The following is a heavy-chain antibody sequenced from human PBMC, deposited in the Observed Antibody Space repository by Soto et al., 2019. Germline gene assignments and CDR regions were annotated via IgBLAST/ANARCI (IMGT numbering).Heavy chain of an antibody. D-gene: IGHD3-10*01. CDR2: ISGMEDRT. V-gene: IGHV3-23*01. Sequence: VASLRLSCTASGFNLRDQALSWVRQAPGGGLEWVSGISGMEDRTNYADFVKGRFFISKDRAKNTLNLQMNGLRDDDTAVYYCAKTHTGGWAKGNRVTVSP. J-gene: IGHJ1*01. CDR1: GFNLRDQA. CDR3: AKTHTGG.